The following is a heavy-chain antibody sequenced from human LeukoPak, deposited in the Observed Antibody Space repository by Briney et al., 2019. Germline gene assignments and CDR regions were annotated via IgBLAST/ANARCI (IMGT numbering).Heavy chain of an antibody. D-gene: IGHD6-19*01. V-gene: IGHV4-34*01. CDR2: INHSGST. J-gene: IGHJ4*02. CDR1: GGSFSGYY. CDR3: ARSGVAGFDY. Sequence: SETLSLTCAVCGGSFSGYYWSWIRQPPGKGLEWIGEINHSGSTNYNPSLKSRVTISVDTSKNQFSLKLSSVTAADTAVYYCARSGVAGFDYWGQGTLVTVSS.